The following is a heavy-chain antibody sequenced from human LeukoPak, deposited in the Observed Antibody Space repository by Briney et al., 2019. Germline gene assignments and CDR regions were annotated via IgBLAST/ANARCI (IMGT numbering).Heavy chain of an antibody. CDR1: GGSFSGCY. J-gene: IGHJ4*02. CDR3: ARGSRIAAARY. Sequence: SETLSLTCAVYGGSFSGCYWSWIRQPPGKGLEWIGEINHSGSTNYNPSLKSRVTISVDTSKNQFSLKLSSVTAADTAVYYCARGSRIAAARYWGQGTLVTVSS. V-gene: IGHV4-34*01. D-gene: IGHD6-13*01. CDR2: INHSGST.